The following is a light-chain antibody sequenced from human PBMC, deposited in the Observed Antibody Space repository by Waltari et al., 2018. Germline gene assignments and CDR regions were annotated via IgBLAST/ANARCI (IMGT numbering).Light chain of an antibody. J-gene: IGKJ4*01. CDR1: QGISSY. CDR2: AAS. V-gene: IGKV1-9*01. Sequence: DIQLTQSPSFLSASIGDRVTITCRVSQGISSYLAWYQQKPGKAPKLPIYAASTLQSGVPSRFSGSGSGTEFTLTISSLQPEDFATYYCQELNTYPQSLTFGGGTKVEI. CDR3: QELNTYPQSLT.